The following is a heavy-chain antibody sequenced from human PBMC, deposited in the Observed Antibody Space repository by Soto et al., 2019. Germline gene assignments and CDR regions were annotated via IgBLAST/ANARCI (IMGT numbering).Heavy chain of an antibody. V-gene: IGHV5-51*01. CDR3: ARLRMATRAVDAFDI. Sequence: GESLKISCKGSGYSFTSYWIGWVRQMPGKGLEWMGIIYPGDSDTRYSPSFQGQVTISADKSISTAYLQWSSLKASDTAMYYCARLRMATRAVDAFDIWGQGTMVTVSS. CDR2: IYPGDSDT. CDR1: GYSFTSYW. D-gene: IGHD5-12*01. J-gene: IGHJ3*02.